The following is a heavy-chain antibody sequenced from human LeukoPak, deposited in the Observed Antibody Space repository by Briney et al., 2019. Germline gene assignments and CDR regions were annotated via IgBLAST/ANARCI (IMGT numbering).Heavy chain of an antibody. CDR1: VFTFSTYS. J-gene: IGHJ2*01. CDR3: ARETRIQLWLADHWYFDL. Sequence: GRSLSLSCAVSVFTFSTYSMSGVRQAPGKGLEWVSSISSSTSYIYYAHSVRGRFTIPRDNAKNSLYLQMNSLRAEDTAVYYCARETRIQLWLADHWYFDLWGRGILVTVSS. D-gene: IGHD5-18*01. V-gene: IGHV3-21*01. CDR2: ISSSTSYI.